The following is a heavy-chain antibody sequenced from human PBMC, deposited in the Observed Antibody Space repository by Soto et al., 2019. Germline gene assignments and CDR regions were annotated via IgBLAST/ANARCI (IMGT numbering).Heavy chain of an antibody. J-gene: IGHJ4*02. CDR1: GGSISSRDYY. CDR3: ARDRGYTFDY. D-gene: IGHD5-18*01. Sequence: SETMRLTCTVSGGSISSRDYYWSWIRQPPGKDLEWIGYIYYSGSTYYNPSVRSRVTISVDTSKNQFSLRLSSVTAADTAVYYCARDRGYTFDYWGQGTLVIVSS. V-gene: IGHV4-30-4*01. CDR2: IYYSGST.